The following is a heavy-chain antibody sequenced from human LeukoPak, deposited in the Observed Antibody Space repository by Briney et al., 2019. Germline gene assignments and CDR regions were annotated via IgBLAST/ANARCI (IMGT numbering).Heavy chain of an antibody. Sequence: PSETLSLTCAVYGGSFSGYYWSWIRQPPGKGLEWIGEINHSGSTNYNPSLKSRVTISVDTSKNQFSLKLSSVTAADTAVYYCARGGRRRDGYNYPNWFDPWGQGTLVTVSS. V-gene: IGHV4-34*01. CDR1: GGSFSGYY. CDR2: INHSGST. CDR3: ARGGRRRDGYNYPNWFDP. J-gene: IGHJ5*02. D-gene: IGHD5-24*01.